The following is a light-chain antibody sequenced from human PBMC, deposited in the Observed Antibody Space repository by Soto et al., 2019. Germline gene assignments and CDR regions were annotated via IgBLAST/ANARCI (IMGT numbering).Light chain of an antibody. CDR1: SSDVGGYNF. Sequence: QSALTQPASVSGSPGQSIAISCTGTSSDVGGYNFVSWYQQHPGKAPKLMIYDVNIRPSGVSNRFSGSKSGNTASLTISGLQAEDEADYYCCSYSGSSALVVFSGGTKLTVL. J-gene: IGLJ2*01. CDR2: DVN. V-gene: IGLV2-14*03. CDR3: CSYSGSSALVV.